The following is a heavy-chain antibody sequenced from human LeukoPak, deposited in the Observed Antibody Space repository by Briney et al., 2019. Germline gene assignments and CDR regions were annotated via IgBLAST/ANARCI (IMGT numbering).Heavy chain of an antibody. CDR1: GFTVSSNY. J-gene: IGHJ3*02. CDR2: IYSGGST. CDR3: AREGYCSSTSCYTLGDAFDI. V-gene: IGHV3-53*01. Sequence: GGSLRLSCAASGFTVSSNYMSWVRHAPGKGLEWVSVIYSGGSTYYADSVKGRFTISRDNSKNTLYLQMNSRRAEDTAVYYCAREGYCSSTSCYTLGDAFDIWGQGTMVTVSS. D-gene: IGHD2-2*02.